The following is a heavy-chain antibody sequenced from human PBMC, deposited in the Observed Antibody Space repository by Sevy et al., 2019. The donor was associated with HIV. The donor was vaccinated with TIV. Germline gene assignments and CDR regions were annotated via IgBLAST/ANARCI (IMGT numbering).Heavy chain of an antibody. CDR2: INVDGRTA. D-gene: IGHD6-13*01. V-gene: IGHV3-74*01. CDR3: GRVPVAAAGTGIDY. CDR1: GFTFSSYW. Sequence: GGSLRLSCAASGFTFSSYWMHWVRQAPGKGLVWLSRINVDGRTASYADSVKGRFGISRDNAKNTLYLQMNSLRDEDTAVYYCGRVPVAAAGTGIDYWGQGTLVTVSS. J-gene: IGHJ4*02.